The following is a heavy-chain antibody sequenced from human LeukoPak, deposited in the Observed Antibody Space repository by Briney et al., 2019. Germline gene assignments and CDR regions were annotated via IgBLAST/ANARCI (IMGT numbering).Heavy chain of an antibody. CDR2: IYPGDSDT. CDR1: GYSFTSYW. J-gene: IGHJ5*02. D-gene: IGHD2-15*01. V-gene: IGHV5-51*01. Sequence: GESLQISCKGSGYSFTSYWIGWVRQMPGKGPEWMGIIYPGDSDTRYSPSSQGQVTISADKSISTAYLQWNSLKASDTAMYYCARQEYCSGASCYTWFDPWGQGTLVTVSS. CDR3: ARQEYCSGASCYTWFDP.